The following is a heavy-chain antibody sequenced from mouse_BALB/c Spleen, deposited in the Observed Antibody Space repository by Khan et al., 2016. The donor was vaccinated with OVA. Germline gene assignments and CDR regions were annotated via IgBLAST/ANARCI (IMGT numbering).Heavy chain of an antibody. CDR1: GYTFTSYW. CDR3: ASSELLRFLVDY. V-gene: IGHV1-7*01. D-gene: IGHD1-1*01. CDR2: INPITGYT. Sequence: VQLQESGAELAKPGASVKMSCKASGYTFTSYWMHWVKQRPGQGLEWIGYINPITGYTEYNQKFKDKATLTADKSSSTAYMQLSSLTSEDSAVYYCASSELLRFLVDYWGQGTTLTVSS. J-gene: IGHJ2*01.